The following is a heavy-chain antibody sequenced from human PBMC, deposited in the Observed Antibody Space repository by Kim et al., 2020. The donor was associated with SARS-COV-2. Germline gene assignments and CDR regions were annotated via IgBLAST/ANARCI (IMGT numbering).Heavy chain of an antibody. CDR1: GYSISSGYY. J-gene: IGHJ4*02. D-gene: IGHD1-26*01. Sequence: SETLSLTCTVYGYSISSGYYWGWIRQPPGKGLEWIGSIYHSGSTYYHPLHKSRATISVETTKNQFFLMRSSATAAATAEYYAGRAWDSGSVGGGWGQGTL. CDR2: IYHSGST. V-gene: IGHV4-38-2*02. CDR3: GRAWDSGSVGGG.